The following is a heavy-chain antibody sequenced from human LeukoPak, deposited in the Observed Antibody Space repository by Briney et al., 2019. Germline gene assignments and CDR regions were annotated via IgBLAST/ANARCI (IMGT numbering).Heavy chain of an antibody. Sequence: RPGGSLRLSCAASGFTYDDYGMSWVRQAPGKGLEWVSGINWNGGSTGCADSVKGRFTISRDNAKNSLYLQMNSLRAEDTALYYCARDDSSITGTKRHWGQGTLVTVSS. CDR1: GFTYDDYG. CDR2: INWNGGST. D-gene: IGHD1-7*01. V-gene: IGHV3-20*04. J-gene: IGHJ4*02. CDR3: ARDDSSITGTKRH.